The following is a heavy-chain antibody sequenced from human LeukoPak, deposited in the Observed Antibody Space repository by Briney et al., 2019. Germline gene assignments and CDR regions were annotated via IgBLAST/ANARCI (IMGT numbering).Heavy chain of an antibody. Sequence: PSETLSLTCTVSSYSISSGYFWGWIRQPPGEGLEWIGSIYHSGNTYYNPSLKSRVTISVDTSKNQFSLQLSSVTAADTAVYYCARDGGRKDDYWGQGTLVTVSS. V-gene: IGHV4-38-2*02. CDR2: IYHSGNT. CDR3: ARDGGRKDDY. CDR1: SYSISSGYF. J-gene: IGHJ4*02. D-gene: IGHD2-15*01.